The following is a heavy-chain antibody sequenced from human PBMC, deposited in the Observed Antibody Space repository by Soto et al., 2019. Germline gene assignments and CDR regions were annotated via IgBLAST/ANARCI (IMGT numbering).Heavy chain of an antibody. J-gene: IGHJ4*02. Sequence: AASVKVSCKASGGTFSSYTISWVRQAPGQGLEWMGRIIPILGIANYARKFQGRVTITADKSTSTAYMELSSLRSEDTAVYYCARGPYGDYEDGDYFDYWGQGTLVTVSS. CDR2: IIPILGIA. CDR3: ARGPYGDYEDGDYFDY. CDR1: GGTFSSYT. D-gene: IGHD4-17*01. V-gene: IGHV1-69*02.